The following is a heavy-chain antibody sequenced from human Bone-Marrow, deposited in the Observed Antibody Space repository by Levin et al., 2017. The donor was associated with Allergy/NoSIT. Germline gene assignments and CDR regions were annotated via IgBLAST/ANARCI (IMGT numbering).Heavy chain of an antibody. Sequence: SVKVSCKASGGTFSSYAISWVRQAPGQGLEWMGGIIPIFGTANYAQKFQGRVTITADESTSTAYMELSSLRSEDTAVYYCARDAGYSYGYTAYYGMDVWGQGTTVTVSS. D-gene: IGHD5-18*01. CDR1: GGTFSSYA. J-gene: IGHJ6*02. CDR2: IIPIFGTA. V-gene: IGHV1-69*13. CDR3: ARDAGYSYGYTAYYGMDV.